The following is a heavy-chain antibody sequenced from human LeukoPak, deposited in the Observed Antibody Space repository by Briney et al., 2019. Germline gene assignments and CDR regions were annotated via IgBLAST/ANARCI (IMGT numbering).Heavy chain of an antibody. CDR1: GASVGSAGYY. CDR3: ARTQSQSGSYRYYFGY. CDR2: IYYISNT. V-gene: IGHV4-61*08. D-gene: IGHD1-26*01. J-gene: IGHJ4*02. Sequence: PSETLSLTCTVSGASVGSAGYYWGWLRQPPGGGLEWIGYIYYISNTNYNPSLKSRVTMSVDPSKNQFSLKLNSVTAADTAVYYCARTQSQSGSYRYYFGYWGQGTLVTVSS.